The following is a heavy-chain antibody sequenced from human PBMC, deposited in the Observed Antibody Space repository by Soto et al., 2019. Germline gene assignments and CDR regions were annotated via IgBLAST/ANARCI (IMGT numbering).Heavy chain of an antibody. J-gene: IGHJ4*02. CDR3: AKSLDGDIPPFDN. CDR1: GFTFSSYG. Sequence: PGGTLRLSCAASGFTFSSYGMHWVRQAPGKGLEWVAVISYDGSNKYYADSVKGRFTISRDNSKNTLYLQMNSLRAEDTAVYYCAKSLDGDIPPFDNWGQGTLGTVCS. V-gene: IGHV3-30*18. D-gene: IGHD2-21*01. CDR2: ISYDGSNK.